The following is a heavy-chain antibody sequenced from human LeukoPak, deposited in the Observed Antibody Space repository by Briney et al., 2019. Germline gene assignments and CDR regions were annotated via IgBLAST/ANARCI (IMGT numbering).Heavy chain of an antibody. CDR2: IDPNSGGT. CDR1: GYTFTGYY. CDR3: AADSSGWSDDSLDI. V-gene: IGHV1-2*02. D-gene: IGHD6-19*01. J-gene: IGHJ3*02. Sequence: ASVTVSFKASGYTFTGYYMHWVRQAPGQGLEWMGWIDPNSGGTNYAQKFQGRVTMTRDTSTSTAYMDLSSLRSDDTAVYYCAADSSGWSDDSLDIWGQGTLVTVSS.